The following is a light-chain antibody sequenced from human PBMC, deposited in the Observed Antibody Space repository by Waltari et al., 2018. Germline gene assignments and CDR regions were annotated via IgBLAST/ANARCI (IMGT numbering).Light chain of an antibody. CDR1: SASIGDNY. V-gene: IGLV1-51*02. CDR2: ENN. Sequence: QSVLTQPPSVSAAPGQKVTSSCSGSSASIGDNYVSWYQQLPGTAPRLLMYENNERPSGIPDRFSGSKSGTSATLGITGLQTGDEADYYCGTWDSSLSFYVFGTGTKVTVL. J-gene: IGLJ1*01. CDR3: GTWDSSLSFYV.